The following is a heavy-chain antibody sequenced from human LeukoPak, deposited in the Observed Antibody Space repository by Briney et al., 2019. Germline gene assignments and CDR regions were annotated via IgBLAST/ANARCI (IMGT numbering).Heavy chain of an antibody. CDR3: ARDHNSSGYLYWYFDL. CDR2: ISSSSSYI. D-gene: IGHD3-22*01. Sequence: GSLRLSCAASGFTFSSYSMNWVRQAPGKGLEWVSSISSSSSYIYYADSVKGRFTISRDNAKNPLYLQMNSLRAEDTAVYYCARDHNSSGYLYWYFDLWGRGTLVTVSS. V-gene: IGHV3-21*01. CDR1: GFTFSSYS. J-gene: IGHJ2*01.